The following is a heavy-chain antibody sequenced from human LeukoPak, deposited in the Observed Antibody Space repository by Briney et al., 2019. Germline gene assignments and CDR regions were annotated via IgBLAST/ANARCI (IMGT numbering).Heavy chain of an antibody. CDR1: GYSFTTYG. CDR3: ASRIMSAVLEWLLFWFDP. D-gene: IGHD3-3*01. J-gene: IGHJ5*02. V-gene: IGHV7-4-1*02. Sequence: ASVKVSCKASGYSFTTYGMNWVPQAPGQGLEWMGWFNTYTGNPTYAQGFTGRFVFSMDTSASTAYLQISSLKAEDMAMYYCASRIMSAVLEWLLFWFDPWGQGTLVTVSS. CDR2: FNTYTGNP.